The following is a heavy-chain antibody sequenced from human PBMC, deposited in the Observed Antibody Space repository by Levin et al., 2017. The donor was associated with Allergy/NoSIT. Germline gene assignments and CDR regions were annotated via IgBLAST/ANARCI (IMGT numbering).Heavy chain of an antibody. CDR1: GGSFSCYY. CDR2: INHSGST. Sequence: HSQTLSLTCAVYGGSFSCYYWSWIRQPPGKGLEWIGEINHSGSTNYNPSLKSRVTISVDTSKNQFSLKLSSVTAADTAVYYCARGKLRDFALDYWGQGTLVTVSS. CDR3: ARGKLRDFALDY. D-gene: IGHD3-9*01. V-gene: IGHV4-34*01. J-gene: IGHJ4*02.